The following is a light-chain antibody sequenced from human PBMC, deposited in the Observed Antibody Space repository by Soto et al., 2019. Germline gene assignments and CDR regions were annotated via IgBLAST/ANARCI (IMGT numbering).Light chain of an antibody. V-gene: IGKV1-39*01. CDR2: AAS. Sequence: DIQMTQSPSSLSASVGDRVTITCQASQDISNYLSWYQQKSGKAPDRLIFAASTLASGVPSRFSGSGSGTNFTLTIGGLQPEDFATYFCQQTFSSPLTFGGGTKVDIK. CDR3: QQTFSSPLT. J-gene: IGKJ4*01. CDR1: QDISNY.